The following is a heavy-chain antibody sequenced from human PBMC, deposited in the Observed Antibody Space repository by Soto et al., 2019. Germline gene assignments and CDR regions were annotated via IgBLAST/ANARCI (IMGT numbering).Heavy chain of an antibody. CDR3: ARAAAVTGPFDY. V-gene: IGHV4-61*01. CDR1: GGSVRSGSYY. D-gene: IGHD2-21*02. CDR2: IYYSGST. J-gene: IGHJ4*02. Sequence: SETLSRTGTVSGGSVRSGSYYWSCIRQPPGKGLEWIGYIYYSGSTNYNPSLKSRVTISVDTSKNQFSLKLSSVTAADTAVYYCARAAAVTGPFDYWGQGTLVTVSS.